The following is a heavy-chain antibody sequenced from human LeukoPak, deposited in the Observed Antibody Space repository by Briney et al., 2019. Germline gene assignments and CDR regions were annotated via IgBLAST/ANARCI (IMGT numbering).Heavy chain of an antibody. CDR3: ARDEGDSSGYYPGL. V-gene: IGHV3-33*01. CDR1: GFTLTNYG. CDR2: IWHDGSRK. Sequence: GGSLRLSCAASGFTLTNYGMHWIRQAPGKGLEWVAAIWHDGSRKYYAESVKGRFTISRDNARNTVYVQTNSLRAEDTAAYYCARDEGDSSGYYPGLWGQGTLVTVSS. J-gene: IGHJ1*01. D-gene: IGHD3-22*01.